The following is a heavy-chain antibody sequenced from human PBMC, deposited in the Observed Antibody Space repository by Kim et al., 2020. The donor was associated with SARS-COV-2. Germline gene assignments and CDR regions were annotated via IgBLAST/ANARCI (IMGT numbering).Heavy chain of an antibody. CDR1: GFTFGDYA. Sequence: GGSLRLSCTASGFTFGDYAMSWVRQAPGKGLEWVGFIRSKAYGGTTEYAASVKGRFTISRDDSKSIAYLQMNTLKTEDTAVYYCTRDVWEAYSGSSNSRNYYYYYGMDVWGQGTTVTVSS. V-gene: IGHV3-49*04. J-gene: IGHJ6*02. D-gene: IGHD1-26*01. CDR2: IRSKAYGGTT. CDR3: TRDVWEAYSGSSNSRNYYYYYGMDV.